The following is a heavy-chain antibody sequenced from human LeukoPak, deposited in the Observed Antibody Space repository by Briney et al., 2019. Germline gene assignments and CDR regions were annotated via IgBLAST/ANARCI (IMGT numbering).Heavy chain of an antibody. J-gene: IGHJ3*02. CDR2: IYYSGST. CDR3: AREFYGPGSYSAIDI. Sequence: SETLSLTCTVSGGSITSYYWSWIRQSPGKGLEWIGYIYYSGSTSYNPPLKSRVTMSVGTSKKQVSLMLTSVTAADTAVYYCAREFYGPGSYSAIDIWGQGTMVPVSS. D-gene: IGHD3-10*01. V-gene: IGHV4-59*01. CDR1: GGSITSYY.